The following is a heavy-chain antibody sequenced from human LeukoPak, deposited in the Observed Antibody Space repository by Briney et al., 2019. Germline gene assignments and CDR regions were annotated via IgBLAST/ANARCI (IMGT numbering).Heavy chain of an antibody. D-gene: IGHD3-22*01. J-gene: IGHJ3*02. V-gene: IGHV3-21*01. CDR1: GFTFSSYS. CDR2: ISSSSSYI. Sequence: GGSLRLSCAASGFTFSSYSMNWVRQAPGKGLEWVSSISSSSSYIYYADSVKGRFTISTDNAKNSLYLQMNSLRAEDTAVYYCARTTYYYDSSGYYQNDAFDIWGQGTMVTVSS. CDR3: ARTTYYYDSSGYYQNDAFDI.